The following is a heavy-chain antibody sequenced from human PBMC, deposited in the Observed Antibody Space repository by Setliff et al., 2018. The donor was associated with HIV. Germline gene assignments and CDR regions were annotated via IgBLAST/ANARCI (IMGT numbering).Heavy chain of an antibody. V-gene: IGHV3-73*01. J-gene: IGHJ4*02. CDR2: IRSKGYGSAT. CDR3: TRHSTDPWSLLDY. CDR1: GFTFKNTW. Sequence: GGSLRLSCAASGFTFKNTWMYWVRQTPGKGLEWVGRIRSKGYGSATAYAASVKGRFTISRDDSKNTAYLQMDSLKTEDTAVYYCTRHSTDPWSLLDYWGQGTLVTVSS. D-gene: IGHD1-1*01.